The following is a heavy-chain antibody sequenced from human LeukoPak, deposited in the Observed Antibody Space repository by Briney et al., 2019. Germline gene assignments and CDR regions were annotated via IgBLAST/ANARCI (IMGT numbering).Heavy chain of an antibody. CDR2: ISSNGGST. Sequence: PGGSLRLSCAASGFTFSSYAMHWVRQAPGKGLEYVSAISSNGGSTYYANSVKGRFTISRDNSKNTLYLQMGSLRAEDMAVYYCARNYGDFEYYFDYWGQGTLVTVSS. CDR3: ARNYGDFEYYFDY. D-gene: IGHD4-17*01. J-gene: IGHJ4*02. V-gene: IGHV3-64*01. CDR1: GFTFSSYA.